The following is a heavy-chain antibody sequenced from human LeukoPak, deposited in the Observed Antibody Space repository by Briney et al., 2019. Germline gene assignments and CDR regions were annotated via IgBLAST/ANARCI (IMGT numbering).Heavy chain of an antibody. V-gene: IGHV1-2*02. CDR2: INPNSGGT. Sequence: ASVTVSCKTSGFTFTGYYMHWVRQAPGQGLEWMGWINPNSGGTNYAQKFQGRVTMTRDTSITTAYMELSRLRSDDTAVYYCAKKLVVVAATWFDPWGQGTLVTVSS. CDR3: AKKLVVVAATWFDP. CDR1: GFTFTGYY. J-gene: IGHJ5*02. D-gene: IGHD2-15*01.